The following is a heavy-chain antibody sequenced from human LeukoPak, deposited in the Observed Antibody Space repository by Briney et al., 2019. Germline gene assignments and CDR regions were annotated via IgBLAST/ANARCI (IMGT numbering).Heavy chain of an antibody. D-gene: IGHD4-23*01. J-gene: IGHJ5*02. CDR1: GYTFTGYY. CDR3: ARGYGGNSYWFDP. Sequence: GASVKVSCKASGYTFTGYYMHWVRQAPGQGLEWMGWINPNSGGTNYAQKFQGRVTMTRDTSISTAYMELSRLRSDDTAVYYCARGYGGNSYWFDPWGQGTLVTVSS. V-gene: IGHV1-2*02. CDR2: INPNSGGT.